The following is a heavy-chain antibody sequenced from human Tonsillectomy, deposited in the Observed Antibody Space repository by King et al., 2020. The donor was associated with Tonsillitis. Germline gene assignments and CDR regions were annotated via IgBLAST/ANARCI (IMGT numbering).Heavy chain of an antibody. CDR2: IGSRSHFI. CDR3: ARDRSPIYGDAPFDY. Sequence: VQLVESGGGLVEPGGSLRLSCAASGFTFSTYSMNWVRQAPGKGLEWVSSIGSRSHFIYYAESFKGRFTISRDNAKNSLYLQMNSLRVEDTAVYYCARDRSPIYGDAPFDYWGQGALVTVSS. CDR1: GFTFSTYS. J-gene: IGHJ4*02. V-gene: IGHV3-21*01. D-gene: IGHD4-17*01.